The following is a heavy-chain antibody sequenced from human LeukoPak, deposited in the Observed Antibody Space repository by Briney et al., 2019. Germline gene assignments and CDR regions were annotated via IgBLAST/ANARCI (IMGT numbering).Heavy chain of an antibody. D-gene: IGHD3-22*01. J-gene: IGHJ5*02. CDR2: IYTSGST. Sequence: SETLSLTCTVSGVSVSSSDYYWGWIRQPPGKGLEWIGRIYTSGSTNYNPSLKSRVTMSVDTSKNQFSLKLSSVTAADTAVYYCARDWYYDSSGYLNNWFDPWGQGTLVTVSS. CDR1: GVSVSSSDYY. CDR3: ARDWYYDSSGYLNNWFDP. V-gene: IGHV4-39*07.